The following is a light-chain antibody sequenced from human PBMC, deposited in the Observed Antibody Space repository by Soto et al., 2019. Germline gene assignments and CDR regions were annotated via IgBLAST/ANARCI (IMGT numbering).Light chain of an antibody. CDR1: QSVSSSY. CDR2: GAS. V-gene: IGKV3-15*01. CDR3: HQYNHWLTWT. J-gene: IGKJ1*01. Sequence: IVMTQSPGTLSLSPGERATLSCRALQSVSSSYLAWYQQKPGQAPRLLIYGASTRATGIPARFSGSGSGTEFTLTISSLQSEDFAVYYCHQYNHWLTWTFGQGTKVDIK.